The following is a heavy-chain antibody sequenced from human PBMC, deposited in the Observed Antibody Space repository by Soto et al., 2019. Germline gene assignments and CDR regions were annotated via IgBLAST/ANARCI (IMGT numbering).Heavy chain of an antibody. J-gene: IGHJ3*02. CDR2: IPYDGNSK. CDR3: ARDPGYSVRWGNIDVFDI. CDR1: GFTFSTYS. D-gene: IGHD6-13*01. Sequence: QVQLVESGGGVVQPGRSLRLSCAASGFTFSTYSMHWVRQAPGKGLEWVAFIPYDGNSKFYGAFVKGRFTISSGNSQNTVYLQMNSLRVEDTAVYYCARDPGYSVRWGNIDVFDIWGQGTMVTVSS. V-gene: IGHV3-30-3*01.